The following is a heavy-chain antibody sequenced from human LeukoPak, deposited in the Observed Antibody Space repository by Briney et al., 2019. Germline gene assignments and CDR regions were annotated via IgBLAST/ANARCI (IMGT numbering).Heavy chain of an antibody. CDR1: GFTLRDYY. J-gene: IGHJ4*02. CDR2: IGTGGTPI. V-gene: IGHV3-11*01. D-gene: IGHD3-16*01. CDR3: ARIYGGY. Sequence: GGSLRLSCAASGFTLRDYYMSLILQAPGKGLEWVSYIGTGGTPIDYADSVKGRFTISRDDTKSSLYLQMNNVRAKDTAFYYCARIYGGYWGQGALVSVSS.